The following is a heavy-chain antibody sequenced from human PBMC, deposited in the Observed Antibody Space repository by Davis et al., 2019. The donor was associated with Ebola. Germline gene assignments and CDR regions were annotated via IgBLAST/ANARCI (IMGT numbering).Heavy chain of an antibody. CDR2: ISHTGSI. CDR3: ARAPDNLNRGAWALDD. V-gene: IGHV4-4*02. CDR1: PDSIHTESW. Sequence: PSETLSLTCTVSPDSIHTESWWTWVRQPPGKGLFWVGEISHTGSITYNPSLKSRLSISLDKSKSQFSLKLTSVTASDTAVYFCARAPDNLNRGAWALDDWGQGTLVTVSS. D-gene: IGHD5-24*01. J-gene: IGHJ4*02.